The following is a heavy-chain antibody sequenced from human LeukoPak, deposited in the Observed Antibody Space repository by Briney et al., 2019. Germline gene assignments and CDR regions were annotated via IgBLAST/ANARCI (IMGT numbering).Heavy chain of an antibody. D-gene: IGHD5/OR15-5a*01. V-gene: IGHV3-30*02. CDR3: ARDTAWSTAHYYMDV. Sequence: GGSLRLSCEVSGFTFSSYGMQWVRQAPGKGPEWVAFIRYNGNNEYYADSVKGRFTISRDNSKSTLYLQMNSLRVEDTAVYYCARDTAWSTAHYYMDVWGKGTSVTVSS. CDR2: IRYNGNNE. CDR1: GFTFSSYG. J-gene: IGHJ6*03.